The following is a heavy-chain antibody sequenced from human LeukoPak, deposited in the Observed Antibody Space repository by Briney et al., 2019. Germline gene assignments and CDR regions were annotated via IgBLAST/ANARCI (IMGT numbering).Heavy chain of an antibody. V-gene: IGHV4-61*02. CDR1: GGSISSGSYY. CDR2: IYTSGST. Sequence: PSETLSLTCTVSGGSISSGSYYWSWIRQPAGKGLEWIGRIYTSGSTNYNPSLKSRVTISVDTSKNQFSLKLSSVTAADTAVYYCARGGSGSYTAYYYYYMNVWGKGTTVTISS. D-gene: IGHD3-10*01. J-gene: IGHJ6*03. CDR3: ARGGSGSYTAYYYYYMNV.